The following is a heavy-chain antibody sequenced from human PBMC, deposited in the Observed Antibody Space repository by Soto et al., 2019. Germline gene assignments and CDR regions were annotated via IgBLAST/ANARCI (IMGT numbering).Heavy chain of an antibody. D-gene: IGHD3-22*01. CDR1: GXTFSSYS. J-gene: IGHJ3*02. Sequence: GSLRITCAASGXTFSSYSMSWVRQAPGRGLEWVSAISGSGGRTYYADCVKCRFTISRDNSKNTLYLQMNSLRGGDTPVYYSAKAQHSVVVIWGDAFDIWGQGTMGTVSS. V-gene: IGHV3-23*01. CDR2: ISGSGGRT. CDR3: AKAQHSVVVIWGDAFDI.